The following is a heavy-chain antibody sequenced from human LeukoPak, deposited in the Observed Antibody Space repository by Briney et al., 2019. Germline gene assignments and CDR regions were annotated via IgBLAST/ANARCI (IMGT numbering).Heavy chain of an antibody. D-gene: IGHD5-12*01. CDR2: VNSDGSGT. CDR1: GFTFSSYW. Sequence: GGSLRLSCAASGFTFSSYWMHWVRQAPGKGLVWVSRVNSDGSGTTYADSVKGRFTISRDNAKNTLYLQMNSPRAEDTAVYYCARESKYSGYPFDYWGQGTLVTVSS. J-gene: IGHJ4*02. V-gene: IGHV3-74*01. CDR3: ARESKYSGYPFDY.